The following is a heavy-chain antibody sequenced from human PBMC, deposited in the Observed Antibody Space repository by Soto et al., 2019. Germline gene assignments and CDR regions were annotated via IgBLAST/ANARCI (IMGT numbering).Heavy chain of an antibody. Sequence: QVELQESGPRLVKSSGTLSLTCEVSSGSISTGNWWSWVRQPPGKGLEWIGEIYYTGATNYTPSLKIRLTLTIDKSKSQFSLILTSATAADTAVYYCARVFSSGSGWMYYFDFWGQGILVSVSS. CDR2: IYYTGAT. V-gene: IGHV4-4*02. J-gene: IGHJ4*02. CDR3: ARVFSSGSGWMYYFDF. D-gene: IGHD6-25*01. CDR1: SGSISTGNW.